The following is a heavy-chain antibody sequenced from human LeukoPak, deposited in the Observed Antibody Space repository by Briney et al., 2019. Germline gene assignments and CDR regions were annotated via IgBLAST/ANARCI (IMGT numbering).Heavy chain of an antibody. CDR3: ARKSRYYDAFDI. J-gene: IGHJ3*02. D-gene: IGHD1-26*01. CDR1: GYTFTGYY. CDR2: ISAYNGNT. Sequence: ASVKVSCKASGYTFTGYYMHWVRQAPGQGLEWMGWISAYNGNTNYAQKLQGRVTMTTDTSTSTAYMELRSLRSDDTAVYYCARKSRYYDAFDIWGQGTMVTVSS. V-gene: IGHV1-18*04.